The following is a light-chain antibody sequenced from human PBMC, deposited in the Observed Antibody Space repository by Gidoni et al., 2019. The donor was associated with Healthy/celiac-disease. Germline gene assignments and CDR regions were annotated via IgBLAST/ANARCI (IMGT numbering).Light chain of an antibody. J-gene: IGLJ1*01. V-gene: IGLV2-11*01. CDR3: CSYAGSYTYV. CDR2: DVS. Sequence: QSALTQPRSVSGSPGQSVTSSCTGTSSDVGGYNYVSWYQQHPGKAPQLMIYDVSKRPSGVPDRFSGSKSGNTASLTISGLQAEDEADYYCCSYAGSYTYVFGTGTKVTVL. CDR1: SSDVGGYNY.